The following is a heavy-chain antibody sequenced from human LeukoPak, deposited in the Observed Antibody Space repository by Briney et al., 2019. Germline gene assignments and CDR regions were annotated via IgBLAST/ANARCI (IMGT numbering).Heavy chain of an antibody. D-gene: IGHD3-22*01. J-gene: IGHJ3*02. V-gene: IGHV4-31*03. CDR1: GGSISSGGYY. CDR2: IYYSGST. Sequence: PSETLSLTYTVSGGSISSGGYYWSWIRQHPGKGLEWIGYIYYSGSTYYNPSLKSRVTISVDTSKNQFSLKLSSVTAADTAVYYCARITMIKGEKNAFDIWGQGTMVTVSS. CDR3: ARITMIKGEKNAFDI.